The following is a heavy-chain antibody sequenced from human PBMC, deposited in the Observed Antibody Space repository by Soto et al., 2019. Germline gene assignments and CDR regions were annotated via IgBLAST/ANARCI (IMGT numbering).Heavy chain of an antibody. CDR2: IDSDGSNT. Sequence: EVQLVESGGGLVPPGGSLRLSCAASGFTFNRYWMHWVRQAPGKGLVWVSRIDSDGSNTRYADSVKGRFTISRDTARNNLYLQMNSLRAEDTAVYFCVRDTYTGGWSTWFDPWGQGTLVTVSS. CDR3: VRDTYTGGWSTWFDP. J-gene: IGHJ5*02. D-gene: IGHD2-8*02. CDR1: GFTFNRYW. V-gene: IGHV3-74*01.